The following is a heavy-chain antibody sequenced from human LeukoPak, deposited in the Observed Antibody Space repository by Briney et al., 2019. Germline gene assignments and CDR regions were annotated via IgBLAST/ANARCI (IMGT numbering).Heavy chain of an antibody. CDR1: GYTFTGYY. CDR3: AIHKTDDFWSGYFGY. CDR2: INPNSGGT. V-gene: IGHV1-2*02. J-gene: IGHJ4*02. D-gene: IGHD3-3*01. Sequence: GASVKVSCKASGYTFTGYYMHWVRQAPGQGLEWMGWINPNSGGTNYAQKFQGRVTMTRDTSISTAYMELSRLRSDDTAVYYCAIHKTDDFWSGYFGYWGQGTLVTVSS.